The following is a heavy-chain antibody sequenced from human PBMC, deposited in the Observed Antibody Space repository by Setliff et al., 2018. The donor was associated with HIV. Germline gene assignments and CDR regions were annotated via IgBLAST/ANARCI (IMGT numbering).Heavy chain of an antibody. CDR1: GYTFVSYD. D-gene: IGHD6-19*01. Sequence: ASVKVSCKASGYTFVSYDINWVRQATGQGLEWMGWISAHNGNTTYEQKRQGRVTLNTDTSTSTAYLELRSLRSDGTAVYYCARDGYSSGWCLPYPDYFQNWGQGTLVTVSS. CDR2: ISAHNGNT. CDR3: ARDGYSSGWCLPYPDYFQN. J-gene: IGHJ1*01. V-gene: IGHV1-18*01.